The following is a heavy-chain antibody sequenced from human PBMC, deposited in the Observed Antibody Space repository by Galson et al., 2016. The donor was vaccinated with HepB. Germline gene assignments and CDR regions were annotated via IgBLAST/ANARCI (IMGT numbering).Heavy chain of an antibody. CDR3: ASQPGWYATD. D-gene: IGHD6-19*01. CDR2: INYRGET. J-gene: IGHJ4*02. V-gene: IGHV4-34*01. Sequence: SETLSLTCAVSGGSFSAYYWSWIRQSPGKGLEWIGEINYRGETKYNPSLKSRVSISTDTSKNQFSVRLTSVTAADTAMYYCASQPGWYATDWGQGTLVTVSS. CDR1: GGSFSAYY.